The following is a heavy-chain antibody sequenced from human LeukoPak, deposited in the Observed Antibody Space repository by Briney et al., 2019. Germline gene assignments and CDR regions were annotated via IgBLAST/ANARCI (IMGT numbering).Heavy chain of an antibody. D-gene: IGHD5-24*01. CDR2: IYPDDSDK. CDR3: ARQVSGYNLSPFDY. J-gene: IGHJ4*02. Sequence: GESLKISCKGSGYSFTRYWIGWVRHMPGKGLEWMGIIYPDDSDKRYRPSFQGQVTISADKSISTAYLQWSSLKASDTAMYYCARQVSGYNLSPFDYLGQGTLVTVSS. V-gene: IGHV5-51*01. CDR1: GYSFTRYW.